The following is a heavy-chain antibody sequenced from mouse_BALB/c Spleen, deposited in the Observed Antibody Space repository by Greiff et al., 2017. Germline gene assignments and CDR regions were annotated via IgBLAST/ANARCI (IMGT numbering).Heavy chain of an antibody. D-gene: IGHD1-1*01. Sequence: EVKLMESGPSLVKPSQTLSLTCSVTGDSITSCYWNWIRKFPGNKLEYMGYISYSGSTDYNPSLKSRISITRDTSKNQYYLQLNSVTTEDTATYYGARYEGYGSSLPLAYWGQGTLVTVSA. CDR3: ARYEGYGSSLPLAY. CDR2: ISYSGST. CDR1: GDSITSCY. J-gene: IGHJ3*01. V-gene: IGHV3-8*02.